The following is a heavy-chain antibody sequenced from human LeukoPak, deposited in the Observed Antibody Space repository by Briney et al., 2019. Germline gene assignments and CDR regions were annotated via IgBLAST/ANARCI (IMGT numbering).Heavy chain of an antibody. V-gene: IGHV4-34*01. J-gene: IGHJ5*02. CDR1: GGSFSGYY. CDR3: ARGRLLHWFDP. Sequence: PSETLSLTCAVYGGSFSGYYWSWIRQPPGKGLEWIGEINHSGSTNYNPSLKSRVTISVDTSKNQFSLKLGSVTAADTAVYYCARGRLLHWFDPWGQGTLVTVSS. D-gene: IGHD4-23*01. CDR2: INHSGST.